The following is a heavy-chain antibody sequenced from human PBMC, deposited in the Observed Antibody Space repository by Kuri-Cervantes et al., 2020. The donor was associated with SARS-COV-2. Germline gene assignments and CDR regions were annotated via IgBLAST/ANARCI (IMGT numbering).Heavy chain of an antibody. V-gene: IGHV4-61*08. D-gene: IGHD4-23*01. CDR1: GFSLSTSGVG. J-gene: IGHJ6*03. CDR3: ARDLRNTVVTPNYYYYYYMDV. CDR2: IYYSGST. Sequence: SGPTLVKPTQTLTLTCTFSGFSLSTSGVGVGWIRQPPGKGLEWIGYIYYSGSTNYNPSLKSRVTISVDTSKNQFSLKLSSVTAADTAVYYCARDLRNTVVTPNYYYYYYMDVWGKGTTVTVSS.